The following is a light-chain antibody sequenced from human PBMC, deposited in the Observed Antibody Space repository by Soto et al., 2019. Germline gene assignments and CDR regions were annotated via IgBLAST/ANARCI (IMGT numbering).Light chain of an antibody. CDR3: CSYAGSYTLL. CDR2: DVT. Sequence: QSALTQPRSVSGSPGQSVTISCTGTSSDVGGYNYVSWYQQHPGKAPKLMIYDVTQRPSGVPDRFSGSKSSITASLTICGLQAGDEGGYHCCSYAGSYTLLFGGGTKVTVL. V-gene: IGLV2-11*01. CDR1: SSDVGGYNY. J-gene: IGLJ2*01.